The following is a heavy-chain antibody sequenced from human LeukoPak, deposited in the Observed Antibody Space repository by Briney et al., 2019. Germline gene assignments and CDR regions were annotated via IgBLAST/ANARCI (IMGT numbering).Heavy chain of an antibody. CDR1: GYTFTSYY. J-gene: IGHJ4*02. D-gene: IGHD3-3*01. Sequence: ASVKVSCKASGYTFTSYYMHWVRQAPGQGLEWMGIINPSGGSTSYAQKFQGRVTMTRDTSTSTVYMELNSLSSEDTAVYYFSMDQRDFGVGTFDYGGQGTLVTVSS. CDR3: SMDQRDFGVGTFDY. CDR2: INPSGGST. V-gene: IGHV1-46*01.